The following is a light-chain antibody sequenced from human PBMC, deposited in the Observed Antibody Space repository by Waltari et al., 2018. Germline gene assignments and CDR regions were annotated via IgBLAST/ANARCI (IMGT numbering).Light chain of an antibody. Sequence: QAGLTPPPSVSVGLTQTATVTRTGNTQLVANQGAPRLQQHQGHPPEPLTYIITNPPSGISGRFSASRSRNSASLTIAGLQPEDGTDYECSILDSSLSVPVVFGGGTKLTVL. CDR2: IIT. J-gene: IGLJ2*01. CDR3: SILDSSLSVPVV. CDR1: TQLVANQG. V-gene: IGLV10-54*02.